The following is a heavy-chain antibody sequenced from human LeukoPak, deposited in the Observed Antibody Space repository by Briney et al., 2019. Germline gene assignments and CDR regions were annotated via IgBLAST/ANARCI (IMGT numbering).Heavy chain of an antibody. CDR1: GYTFTGYY. CDR2: INPNSGGT. V-gene: IGHV1-2*02. CDR3: ARDKNPYYYDSSGYLDY. J-gene: IGHJ4*02. D-gene: IGHD3-22*01. Sequence: ASVKVSCKASGYTFTGYYMHWVRQAPGQGLEWMGWINPNSGGTNYAQKFQGRVTMTRDTSISTAYMELSRLRSDDTAVYYCARDKNPYYYDSSGYLDYWGQGTLVTVSS.